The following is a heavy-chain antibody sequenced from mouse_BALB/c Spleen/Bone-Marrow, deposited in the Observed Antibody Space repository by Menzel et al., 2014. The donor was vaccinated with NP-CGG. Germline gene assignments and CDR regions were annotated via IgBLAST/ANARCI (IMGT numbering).Heavy chain of an antibody. J-gene: IGHJ4*01. CDR3: ARRAYCNYYYYAMDY. CDR1: GFSLSASGMG. Sequence: QVTLNVSGPGLLQPSQTLSLNCSLSGFSLSASGMGVGWIRQPSGMGLVWLAHLYWADDKRSNPSLKSRLTISKDSSNSQVFLKITSVDTADSATYYCARRAYCNYYYYAMDYWGQGTSVTGSS. V-gene: IGHV8-12*01. CDR2: LYWADDK. D-gene: IGHD2-10*02.